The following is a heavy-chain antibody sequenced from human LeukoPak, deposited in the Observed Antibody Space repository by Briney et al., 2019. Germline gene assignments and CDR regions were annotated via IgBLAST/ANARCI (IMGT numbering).Heavy chain of an antibody. CDR1: GFTFSSYN. Sequence: QPGGSLRLSCAASGFTFSSYNINWVRQAPGKGLERVSYISSSSSSNIHCADSVKGRFTISRDNAKNSLYLQMNSLRDEDTAMYHCARAVDVYTYGYGYWGQGTLVTVSS. CDR3: ARAVDVYTYGYGY. V-gene: IGHV3-48*02. CDR2: ISSSSSSNI. J-gene: IGHJ4*02. D-gene: IGHD5-18*01.